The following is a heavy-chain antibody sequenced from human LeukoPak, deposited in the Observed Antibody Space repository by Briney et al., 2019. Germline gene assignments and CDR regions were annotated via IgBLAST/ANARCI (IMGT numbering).Heavy chain of an antibody. Sequence: SETLSLTCTVSGGSISSYYWSWIRQPPGKGLEWIGYIYYSGSTYYNPSLKSRVTISVDTSKNQFSLKLSSVTAADTAVYYCARVNGDYDYWGQGTLVTVSS. CDR2: IYYSGST. CDR1: GGSISSYY. D-gene: IGHD4-17*01. V-gene: IGHV4-59*08. CDR3: ARVNGDYDY. J-gene: IGHJ4*02.